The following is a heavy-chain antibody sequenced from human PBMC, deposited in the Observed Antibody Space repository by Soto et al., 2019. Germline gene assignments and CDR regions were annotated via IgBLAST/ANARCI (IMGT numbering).Heavy chain of an antibody. CDR2: IIPIFGTA. D-gene: IGHD6-6*01. V-gene: IGHV1-69*06. CDR1: GGTFSSYA. J-gene: IGHJ6*02. CDR3: ATAAARPNYYYYYGMDV. Sequence: EASVKFSCKASGGTFSSYAISWVRQAPGQGLEWMGGIIPIFGTANYAQKFQGRVTITADKSTSTAYMELSSLRSEDTAVYYCATAAARPNYYYYYGMDVWGQGTTVTVSS.